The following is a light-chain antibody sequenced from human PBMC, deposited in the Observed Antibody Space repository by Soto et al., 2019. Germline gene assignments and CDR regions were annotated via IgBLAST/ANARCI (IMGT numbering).Light chain of an antibody. CDR2: SNS. CDR1: DSNIGSNT. J-gene: IGLJ3*02. CDR3: AAGDDSLNGRAV. Sequence: QSVLTQPPSASGTPGQRVTISCSGSDSNIGSNTVNWYQQVPGTAPKLLIYSNSQRPSGVPDRFSGSKSGTSASLAISGLQSEDEADYYCAAGDDSLNGRAVFGGGTKLTVL. V-gene: IGLV1-44*01.